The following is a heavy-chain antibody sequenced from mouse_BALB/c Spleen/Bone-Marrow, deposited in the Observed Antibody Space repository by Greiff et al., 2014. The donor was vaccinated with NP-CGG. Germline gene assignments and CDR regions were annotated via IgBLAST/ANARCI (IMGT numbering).Heavy chain of an antibody. CDR1: GFSLTSYG. Sequence: VQLVESGPGLVAPSQSLSITCTVSGFSLTSYGVHWVRQPPGKGLEWLVVIWAGGSTNYNSALMSRLSISKDNSKSQVFLKMNSLQTDDTAMYYCARVYLWYFDVWGAGTTVTVSS. CDR3: ARVYLWYFDV. CDR2: IWAGGST. D-gene: IGHD2-3*01. J-gene: IGHJ1*01. V-gene: IGHV2-9*02.